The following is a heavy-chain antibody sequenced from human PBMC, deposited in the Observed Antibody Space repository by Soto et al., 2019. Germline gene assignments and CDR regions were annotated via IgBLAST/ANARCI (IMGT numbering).Heavy chain of an antibody. CDR2: IYYSGST. CDR3: ARLFSYGDLFDL. CDR1: GGSVSSGSCY. D-gene: IGHD4-17*01. V-gene: IGHV4-61*01. Sequence: SETLSLTCTVSGGSVSSGSCYWSWIRQPPGKGLEWIGYIYYSGSTNYNPSLKSRVTISVDTSKNQFSLKLSSVTAADTAVFYCARLFSYGDLFDLWGQGTPVTVSS. J-gene: IGHJ4*02.